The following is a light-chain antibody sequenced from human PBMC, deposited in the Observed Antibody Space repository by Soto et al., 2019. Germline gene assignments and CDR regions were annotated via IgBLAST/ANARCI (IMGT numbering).Light chain of an antibody. V-gene: IGKV3-11*01. J-gene: IGKJ5*01. CDR3: QQRSNLPPIT. CDR2: DAS. Sequence: EIVLKQTPDTLSLSPGERATFSCWSSHSVTTHLAWYQQKPVQAPRLLIYDASNRATGIPARFSGGGSGTDFTLTIDNLEPEDFAIYYCQQRSNLPPITFGQGTRLE. CDR1: HSVTTH.